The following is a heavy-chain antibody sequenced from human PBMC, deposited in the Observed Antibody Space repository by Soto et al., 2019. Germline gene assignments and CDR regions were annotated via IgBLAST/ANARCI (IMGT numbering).Heavy chain of an antibody. CDR3: ARDSGRYDILTGYYDPEYFQH. CDR2: IYYSGST. D-gene: IGHD3-9*01. CDR1: GGSISSGGYY. Sequence: SETLSLTCTVSGGSISSGGYYWSWIRQHPGKGLEWIGYIYYSGSTYYNPSLKSRVTISVDTSKNQFSLKLSSVTAADTAVYYCARDSGRYDILTGYYDPEYFQHWGQGTLVTVSS. V-gene: IGHV4-31*03. J-gene: IGHJ1*01.